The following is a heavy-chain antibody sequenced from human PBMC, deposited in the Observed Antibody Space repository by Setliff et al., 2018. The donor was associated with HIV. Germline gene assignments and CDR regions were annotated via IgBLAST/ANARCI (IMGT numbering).Heavy chain of an antibody. V-gene: IGHV4-59*01. J-gene: IGHJ4*02. D-gene: IGHD3-10*01. CDR2: IYYSGST. CDR3: ARVPVVRATFDY. CDR1: GGSISSYY. Sequence: SETLPLTCTVSGGSISSYYWSWIRQPPGKGLEWIGYIYYSGSTNYNPSLKSRVTISVDTSKNQFSLKLSSVTAADTAVYYCARVPVVRATFDYWGQGTLVTVSS.